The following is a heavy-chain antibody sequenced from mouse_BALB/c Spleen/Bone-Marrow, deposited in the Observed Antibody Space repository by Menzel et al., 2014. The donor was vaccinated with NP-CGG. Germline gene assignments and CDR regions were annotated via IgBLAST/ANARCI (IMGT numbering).Heavy chain of an antibody. J-gene: IGHJ2*01. Sequence: VQLQQSGAELARPGASVKMSCRASGYTFTTYTIRWVRQRPGQGLEWIGYINPSSGYTNYNQKFKDKATLTADKSSSTAYMQLSSLTSEDSAVYYCARRDDGYVFFDYWGQGTTLTVSS. CDR3: ARRDDGYVFFDY. V-gene: IGHV1-4*01. CDR2: INPSSGYT. CDR1: GYTFTTYT. D-gene: IGHD2-3*01.